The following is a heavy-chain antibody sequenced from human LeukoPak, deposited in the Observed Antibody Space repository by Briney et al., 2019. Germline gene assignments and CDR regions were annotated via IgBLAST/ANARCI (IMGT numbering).Heavy chain of an antibody. D-gene: IGHD3-9*01. CDR1: GGSFSGYY. CDR2: INHSGST. V-gene: IGHV4-34*01. CDR3: ARDLASPRYYWYFDL. Sequence: SETLSLTCAVYGGSFSGYYWSWIRQPPGKGLEWIGEINHSGSTNYNPSLKSRVTISVDTSKNQFSLKLSSVTAADTAVYYCARDLASPRYYWYFDLWGRGTLVTVSS. J-gene: IGHJ2*01.